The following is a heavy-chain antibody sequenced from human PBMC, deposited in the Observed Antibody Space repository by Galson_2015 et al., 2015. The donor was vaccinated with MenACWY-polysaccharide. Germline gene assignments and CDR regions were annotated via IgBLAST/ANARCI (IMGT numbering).Heavy chain of an antibody. CDR2: IFYNGNT. Sequence: SETLSLTCSVSGASITTGLYYLGWLRQLPGKGLEWIGSIFYNGNTYYNPSLESRAAVSAGTSKSQFFLRLTSMTAADTAVYFCARAAHYEPFNIWGQGTLVTVSS. J-gene: IGHJ3*02. CDR1: GASITTGLYY. CDR3: ARAAHYEPFNI. D-gene: IGHD3-22*01. V-gene: IGHV4-39*07.